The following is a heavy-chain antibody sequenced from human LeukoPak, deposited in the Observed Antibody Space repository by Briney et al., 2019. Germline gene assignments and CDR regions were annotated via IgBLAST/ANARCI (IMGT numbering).Heavy chain of an antibody. CDR2: TYYRSRWYN. CDR3: ARSLSSGSLRLDY. CDR1: GDSVSRNSAV. D-gene: IGHD6-25*01. Sequence: SQTLSLTCDISGDSVSRNSAVWNWIRQSPSRGLEWLGRTYYRSRWYNDYAVSVKSRITINPDTSRNQFSLQLNSVTPEDTAVYYCARSLSSGSLRLDYWGQGTLVTVSS. J-gene: IGHJ4*02. V-gene: IGHV6-1*01.